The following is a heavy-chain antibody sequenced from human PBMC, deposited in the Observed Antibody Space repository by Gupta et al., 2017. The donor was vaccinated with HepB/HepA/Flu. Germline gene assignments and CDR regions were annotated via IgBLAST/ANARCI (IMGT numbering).Heavy chain of an antibody. CDR3: SQPQWGD. CDR2: IRSKRDGGTT. V-gene: IGHV3-15*01. D-gene: IGHD2-8*01. J-gene: IGHJ4*02. Sequence: EVQLVESGGGLVKPGESLRLSCAASGVILSDVWMTWVRQAPGKGLEWVGRIRSKRDGGTTDYAAPVKGRFSISRDDSKNTLYLQMTSLKTDDTAVYYCSQPQWGDWGQGTLVTVSS. CDR1: GVILSDVW.